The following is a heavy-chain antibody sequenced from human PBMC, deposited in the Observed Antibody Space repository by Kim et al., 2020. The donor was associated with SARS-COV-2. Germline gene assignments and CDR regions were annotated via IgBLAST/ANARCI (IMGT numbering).Heavy chain of an antibody. J-gene: IGHJ3*02. CDR2: IYYVGST. Sequence: SETLSLTCTVSGGSISSYYWSWIRQPPGKGLEWIGYIYYVGSTNYNPSLKSRVTMSVDTSKNQFSLKLNSVTAADTAVYYCGTGGGSSDAVDIWGQGTM. CDR3: GTGGGSSDAVDI. CDR1: GGSISSYY. D-gene: IGHD2-15*01. V-gene: IGHV4-59*08.